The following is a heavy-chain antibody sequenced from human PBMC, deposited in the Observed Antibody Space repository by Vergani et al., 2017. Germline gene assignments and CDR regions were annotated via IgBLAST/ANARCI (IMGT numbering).Heavy chain of an antibody. CDR3: ARGNYYGSGTYVDP. CDR2: IYSGDET. J-gene: IGHJ5*02. D-gene: IGHD3-10*01. Sequence: ELQLVESGGGLVQPGGPLRLPCAASGSPVSGNYMTWVRKAPGKGLEWVSHIYSGDETYYANSVKGRVTISRESSKNTPHIQINNLRVEETAVYYCARGNYYGSGTYVDPWGQGTLVTVSS. V-gene: IGHV3-66*02. CDR1: GSPVSGNY.